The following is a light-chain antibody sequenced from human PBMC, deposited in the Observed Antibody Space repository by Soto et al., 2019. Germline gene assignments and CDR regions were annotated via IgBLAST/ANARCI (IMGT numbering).Light chain of an antibody. J-gene: IGKJ3*01. Sequence: EIVVTRSPGTLSVSPGERATLSCRASQRGSSSRLAWYQHKPGQAPRLLIYAASSMPTGSPDRSSGGGSGTDFTLTISSLQPEDFAVYYCQQYCGPPLTFGPGTKVDIK. V-gene: IGKV3-20*01. CDR1: QRGSSSR. CDR2: AAS. CDR3: QQYCGPPLT.